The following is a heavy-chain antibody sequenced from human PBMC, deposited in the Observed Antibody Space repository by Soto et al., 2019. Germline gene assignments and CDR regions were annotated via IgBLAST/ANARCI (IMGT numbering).Heavy chain of an antibody. Sequence: SVKVYCKASGGTFSSYAISWVRQAPGQGLEWMGGIIPIFGTANYAQKFQGRVTITADESTSTAYMELSSLRSEDTAVYYCASPIGPDAFDIWGQGTMGTVSS. CDR1: GGTFSSYA. CDR3: ASPIGPDAFDI. CDR2: IIPIFGTA. J-gene: IGHJ3*02. V-gene: IGHV1-69*13.